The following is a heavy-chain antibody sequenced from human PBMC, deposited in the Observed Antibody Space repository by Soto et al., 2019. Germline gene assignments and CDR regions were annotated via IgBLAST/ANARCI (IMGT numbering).Heavy chain of an antibody. D-gene: IGHD3-9*01. V-gene: IGHV1-69*02. J-gene: IGHJ1*01. CDR1: GGTFSSYT. Sequence: QFQLVQSGAEVKKPGSSVKVSCKASGGTFSSYTISWVRQAPGQGLEWMGRIITILGIANYAQKFQGRVTITADKSTGTADMELSSLRSEETAVYYWATTKLHLVFWYFQHWGQGTLVTVSS. CDR3: ATTKLHLVFWYFQH. CDR2: IITILGIA.